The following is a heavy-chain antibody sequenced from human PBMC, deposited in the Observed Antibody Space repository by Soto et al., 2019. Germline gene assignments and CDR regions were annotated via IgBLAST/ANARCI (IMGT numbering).Heavy chain of an antibody. D-gene: IGHD3-10*01. CDR2: ISAYNGNT. V-gene: IGHV1-18*01. CDR1: GYMFVTYA. J-gene: IGHJ4*02. Sequence: ASVKVSFTASGYMFVTYAINWVLQAPGPGLEWMGWISAYNGNTKYAQNLQGRVTMTTDASTSTAYMEMRSLRSDDTAVYYCARDLDGSGSYYTDYWGPGTLVTVSS. CDR3: ARDLDGSGSYYTDY.